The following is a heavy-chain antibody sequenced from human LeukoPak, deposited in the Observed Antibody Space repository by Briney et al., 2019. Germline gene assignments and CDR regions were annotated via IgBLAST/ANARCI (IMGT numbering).Heavy chain of an antibody. Sequence: GGSLRLSCAASGFTFSSYSMNWVRQAPGKGLEWVSSISTSSSYIYYADSVKGRFTISRDNARNSLYLEMNSLRAEDTAVYYCARDLSGVTGYTYGRGIDYWGQGTLVTVSS. CDR1: GFTFSSYS. V-gene: IGHV3-21*03. D-gene: IGHD5-18*01. CDR2: ISTSSSYI. CDR3: ARDLSGVTGYTYGRGIDY. J-gene: IGHJ4*02.